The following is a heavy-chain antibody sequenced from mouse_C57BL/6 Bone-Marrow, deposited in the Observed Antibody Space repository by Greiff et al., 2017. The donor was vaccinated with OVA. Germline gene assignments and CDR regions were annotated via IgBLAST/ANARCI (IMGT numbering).Heavy chain of an antibody. J-gene: IGHJ4*01. CDR1: GYTFTSYW. Sequence: QVQLQQPGAELVKPGASVKLSCKASGYTFTSYWMHWVKQRPGQGLEWIGMIHPNSGSTNYNEKFKSKATLTVDKSSSTAYMQLSSLTSEDSAVYYCARNLYYGSRGAMDYWGQGTSVTVSS. V-gene: IGHV1-64*01. CDR3: ARNLYYGSRGAMDY. CDR2: IHPNSGST. D-gene: IGHD1-1*01.